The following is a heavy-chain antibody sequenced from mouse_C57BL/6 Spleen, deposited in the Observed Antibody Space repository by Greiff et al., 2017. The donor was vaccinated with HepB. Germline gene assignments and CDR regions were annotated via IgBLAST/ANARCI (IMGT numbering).Heavy chain of an antibody. CDR3: ARSTTVVAFDC. Sequence: VQLQQSGAELVKPGASVKISCKASGYAFGSYWMNWVKQRPGKGLEWIGQIYPGDGDTNYNGKFKGKATLTADKSSSTAYMQLSSLTSEDSAVYFCARSTTVVAFDCWGQGTTLTVSS. CDR1: GYAFGSYW. J-gene: IGHJ2*01. D-gene: IGHD1-1*01. CDR2: IYPGDGDT. V-gene: IGHV1-80*01.